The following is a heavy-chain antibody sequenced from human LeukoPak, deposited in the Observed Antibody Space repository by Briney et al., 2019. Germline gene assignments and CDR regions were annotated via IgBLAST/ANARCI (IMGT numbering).Heavy chain of an antibody. Sequence: GGSLRLSCAASGFTFSSYSMNWVRQAPGKGLEWVSSISSSSSYIYYADSVKGRFTISRDNAKNSLYLQMNSLRAEDTAVYYCARESPDSSSFDYWGQGTLVTVSS. CDR1: GFTFSSYS. CDR3: ARESPDSSSFDY. V-gene: IGHV3-21*01. D-gene: IGHD6-19*01. J-gene: IGHJ4*02. CDR2: ISSSSSYI.